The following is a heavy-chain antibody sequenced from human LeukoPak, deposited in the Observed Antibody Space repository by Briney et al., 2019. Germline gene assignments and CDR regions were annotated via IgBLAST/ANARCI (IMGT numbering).Heavy chain of an antibody. CDR3: ARQGGYSGYDDPHYYYYMDV. D-gene: IGHD5-12*01. CDR1: GGSISSGSYY. J-gene: IGHJ6*03. Sequence: SETLSLTCTVSGGSISSGSYYWSWIRQPAGKGLEWIGSIYHSGSTYYNPSLKSRVTISVDTSKNQFSLKLSSVTAADTAVYYCARQGGYSGYDDPHYYYYMDVWGKGTTVTVSS. CDR2: IYHSGST. V-gene: IGHV4-39*01.